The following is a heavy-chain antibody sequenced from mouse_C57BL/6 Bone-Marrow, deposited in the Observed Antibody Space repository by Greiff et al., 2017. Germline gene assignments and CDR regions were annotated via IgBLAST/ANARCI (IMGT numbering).Heavy chain of an antibody. CDR3: ARHDDPPRGAMDY. D-gene: IGHD3-3*01. J-gene: IGHJ4*01. CDR2: IWSDGST. Sequence: VQLQQSGPGLVAPSQSLSITCTVSGFSLTSYGVHWVRQPPGKGLEWLVVIWSDGSTTYNSALKSRLSISKDNSKSQVFLKMNSLQTDDTAMYYCARHDDPPRGAMDYWGQGTSVTVSS. V-gene: IGHV2-6-1*01. CDR1: GFSLTSYG.